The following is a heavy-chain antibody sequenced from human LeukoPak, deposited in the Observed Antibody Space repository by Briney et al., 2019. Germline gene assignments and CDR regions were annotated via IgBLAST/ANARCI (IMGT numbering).Heavy chain of an antibody. CDR1: GFTFSSYE. D-gene: IGHD3-22*01. CDR2: ISSSSSTI. V-gene: IGHV3-48*03. Sequence: GGSLRLSCAASGFTFSSYEMNWVRQAPGKGLEWVSYISSSSSTIYYADSVKGRFTISRDNAKNSLYLQMNSLRAEDTAVYYCAGDGYDSGTDVWGQGTTVTVSS. J-gene: IGHJ6*02. CDR3: AGDGYDSGTDV.